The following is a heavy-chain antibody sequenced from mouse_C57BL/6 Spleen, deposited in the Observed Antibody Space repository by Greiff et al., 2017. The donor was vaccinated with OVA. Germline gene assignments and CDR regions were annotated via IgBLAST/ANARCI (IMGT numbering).Heavy chain of an antibody. CDR3: ARYKVSPGYFDV. CDR1: GFTFTDYY. CDR2: IRNKANGYTT. Sequence: DVQLVESGGGLVQPGGSLSLSCAASGFTFTDYYMSWVRQPPGKALEWLGFIRNKANGYTTEYSASVKGRFTISRDNSQSILYLQMNALRAEDSATYYCARYKVSPGYFDVWGTGTTVTVSS. V-gene: IGHV7-3*01. J-gene: IGHJ1*03. D-gene: IGHD2-14*01.